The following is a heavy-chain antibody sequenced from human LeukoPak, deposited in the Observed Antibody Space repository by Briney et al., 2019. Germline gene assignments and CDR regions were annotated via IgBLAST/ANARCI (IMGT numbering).Heavy chain of an antibody. Sequence: SVKVSCKASGGTFSNSALSWVRQAPGPGLEWMGGIIPIFGPGNYAQKFQGRVTITADESTTTAYMELSTLTSEDTAVYYCARLRYEKLDYWGQGTLVTVSS. CDR3: ARLRYEKLDY. V-gene: IGHV1-69*13. D-gene: IGHD1-1*01. J-gene: IGHJ4*02. CDR1: GGTFSNSA. CDR2: IIPIFGPG.